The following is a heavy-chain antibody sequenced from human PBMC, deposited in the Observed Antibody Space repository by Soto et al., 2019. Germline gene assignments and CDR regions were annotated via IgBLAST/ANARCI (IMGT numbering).Heavy chain of an antibody. D-gene: IGHD3-10*01. CDR1: GLTFSGSV. CDR3: TRDDAPTPYYFGSGTFGGYYYYGLDV. V-gene: IGHV3-73*02. CDR2: IGSNANTYAT. Sequence: EVQLVESGGGLVQPGGSLKLSCAASGLTFSGSVMHWVRQASGKGLEWLGRIGSNANTYATAYAVSVKGRFTISRDDSKNTAYLQMNSLKIEDTAVYYCTRDDAPTPYYFGSGTFGGYYYYGLDVWGQGTTVTVSS. J-gene: IGHJ6*02.